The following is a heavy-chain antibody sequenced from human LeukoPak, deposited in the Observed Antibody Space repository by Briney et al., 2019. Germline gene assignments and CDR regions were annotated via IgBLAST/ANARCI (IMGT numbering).Heavy chain of an antibody. CDR2: IYSGGNT. Sequence: PGGSLRLSCAASGLTVSSNCMRWVRQAPGKGLEWVSFIYSGGNTYYADSVKGRFTISRDNSKNTVHLQMNSLRAEDTAMYYCARRAGDYSHPYDYWGQGTLVTVSS. J-gene: IGHJ4*02. D-gene: IGHD3-22*01. CDR3: ARRAGDYSHPYDY. V-gene: IGHV3-53*01. CDR1: GLTVSSNC.